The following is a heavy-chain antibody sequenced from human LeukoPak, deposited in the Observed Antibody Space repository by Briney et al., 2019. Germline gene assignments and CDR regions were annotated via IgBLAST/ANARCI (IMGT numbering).Heavy chain of an antibody. D-gene: IGHD5-18*01. CDR1: GFTFSSYG. J-gene: IGHJ4*02. V-gene: IGHV3-33*01. Sequence: GGSLRLSCAASGFTFSSYGMHWVRQAPGKGLEWVAVIWYDGSNKYYADSVKGRFTISRDNSKNTLYLQMNSLGAEDTAVYYCARALSEGYSYDYWGQGTLVTVSS. CDR3: ARALSEGYSYDY. CDR2: IWYDGSNK.